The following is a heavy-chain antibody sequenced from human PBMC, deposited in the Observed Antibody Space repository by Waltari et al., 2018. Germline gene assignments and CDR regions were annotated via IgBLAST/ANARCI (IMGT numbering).Heavy chain of an antibody. V-gene: IGHV1-8*03. CDR3: ARVSYDFWSGYPIGGYYYYMDV. CDR1: GYTFTSYD. D-gene: IGHD3-3*01. CDR2: MNPNSGNT. Sequence: QVQLVQSGAEVKKPGASVKVSCKASGYTFTSYDINWVRQATGQGLEWMGWMNPNSGNTGYAQKFQGRVTITRNTSISTAYMELSSLRSEDTAVYYCARVSYDFWSGYPIGGYYYYMDVWGKGTTVTISS. J-gene: IGHJ6*03.